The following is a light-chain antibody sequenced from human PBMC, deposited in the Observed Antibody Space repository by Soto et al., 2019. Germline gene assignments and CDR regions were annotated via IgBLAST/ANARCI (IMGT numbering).Light chain of an antibody. CDR3: HQHGGSPET. V-gene: IGKV3-20*01. J-gene: IGKJ1*01. Sequence: ELVMTQSPATLSVSPGERSTLSCRASRSVNNNYLAWYQQKPGQAPRLLIFGASSRATGIPDRFIGSGSGTEFILTISRLEPDDFAIYHCHQHGGSPETFGQGTKVDIK. CDR2: GAS. CDR1: RSVNNNY.